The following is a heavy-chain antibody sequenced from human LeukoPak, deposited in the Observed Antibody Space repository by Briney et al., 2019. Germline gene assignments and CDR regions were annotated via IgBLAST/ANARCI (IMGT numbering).Heavy chain of an antibody. Sequence: SETLSLTCSVSGGSISNNNWWSWVRQSPGKGLEWIGNIYHSGTTHYNPSLKSRATISVDKSKNQFSLKLNSVTAADTAVYYCAIKPPSGWFGTGWLDPWGQGTLVTVSS. D-gene: IGHD3-10*01. CDR3: AIKPPSGWFGTGWLDP. CDR1: GGSISNNNW. V-gene: IGHV4-4*02. CDR2: IYHSGTT. J-gene: IGHJ5*02.